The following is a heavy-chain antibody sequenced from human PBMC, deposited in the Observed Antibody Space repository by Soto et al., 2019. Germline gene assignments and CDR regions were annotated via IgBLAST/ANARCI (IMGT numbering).Heavy chain of an antibody. CDR3: ARRARPDFYYMDV. CDR1: GFTLSGYA. D-gene: IGHD6-6*01. J-gene: IGHJ6*03. Sequence: EVQLAESGGGLAQPGGSLRLSCAASGFTLSGYAMDWVRQAPGKGLEYVSGISSNGVGTYYANSVQGRFTISRDHSKNTVYLQMGSLRPEDMAVYYCARRARPDFYYMDVWGKGTTVTVCS. CDR2: ISSNGVGT. V-gene: IGHV3-64*01.